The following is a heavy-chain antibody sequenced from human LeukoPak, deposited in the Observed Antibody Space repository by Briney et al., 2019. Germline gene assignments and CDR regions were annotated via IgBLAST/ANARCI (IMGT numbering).Heavy chain of an antibody. J-gene: IGHJ5*02. CDR2: ISTSSSYK. Sequence: GGSLRLSCAASGFTFNSYSMNWVRQAPGKGLEWVSSISTSSSYKYYADSLKGRFTISRDNAKNSLFLQMNSLRAEDTAVYYCARGTNSGWSSPDWFDPWGQGTLVIVS. CDR3: ARGTNSGWSSPDWFDP. CDR1: GFTFNSYS. V-gene: IGHV3-21*01. D-gene: IGHD6-19*01.